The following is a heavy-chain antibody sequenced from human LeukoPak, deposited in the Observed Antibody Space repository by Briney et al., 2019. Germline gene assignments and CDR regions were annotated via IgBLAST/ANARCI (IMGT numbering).Heavy chain of an antibody. CDR1: GFTFSSYG. J-gene: IGHJ4*02. V-gene: IGHV3-30*18. D-gene: IGHD4-17*01. Sequence: GRSLRLSCAASGFTFSSYGMHWVRQAPGKGLEWVAVISYDGSNKYYADSVKGRFTISRDNSKNTLYLQMNSLRAEDTAVYYCAKPVMTTVTTLGLYFDYWGQGALVTVSS. CDR2: ISYDGSNK. CDR3: AKPVMTTVTTLGLYFDY.